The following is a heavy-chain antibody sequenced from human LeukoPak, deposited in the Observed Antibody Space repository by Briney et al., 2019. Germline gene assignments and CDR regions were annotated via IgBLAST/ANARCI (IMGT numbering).Heavy chain of an antibody. CDR3: ARGARGSWYSSRGRGSGNWFDP. Sequence: ASVKVSCKVSGYILTELSMHWVRQAPGKGLEWMGGFDPEDGETIYAQKFQGRVTMTEDTSTDTAYMELSSLRSEDTAVYYCARGARGSWYSSRGRGSGNWFDPWGQGTLVTVSS. CDR1: GYILTELS. D-gene: IGHD6-13*01. CDR2: FDPEDGET. J-gene: IGHJ5*02. V-gene: IGHV1-24*01.